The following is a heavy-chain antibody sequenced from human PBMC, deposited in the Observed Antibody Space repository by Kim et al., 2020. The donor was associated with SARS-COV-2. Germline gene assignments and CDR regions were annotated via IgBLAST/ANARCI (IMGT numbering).Heavy chain of an antibody. Sequence: GGSLRLSCAASGFTFSSYAMSWVRQAPGKGLEWVSAISGSGGSTYYADSVKGRFTISRDNSKNTLYLQMNSLRAEDTAVYYCAKGKDSSSWYIGEYFQHWGQGTLVTVSS. J-gene: IGHJ1*01. V-gene: IGHV3-23*01. CDR1: GFTFSSYA. CDR2: ISGSGGST. CDR3: AKGKDSSSWYIGEYFQH. D-gene: IGHD6-13*01.